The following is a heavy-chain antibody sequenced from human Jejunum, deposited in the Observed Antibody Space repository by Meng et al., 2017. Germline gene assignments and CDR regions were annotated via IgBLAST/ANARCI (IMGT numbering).Heavy chain of an antibody. CDR3: VRTSNWSLDY. CDR1: GDSVSSNSAA. D-gene: IGHD6-13*01. V-gene: IGHV6-1*01. Sequence: QVQLPQSGRGLVNPSQTLSSPCALAGDSVSSNSAAWNWIRQSPSRGLEWLGRTYYRSKWYNDYAESVKSRITINPDTSKNQFSLQLNSVTPEDTAVYYCVRTSNWSLDYWGQGTLVTVSS. CDR2: TYYRSKWYN. J-gene: IGHJ4*01.